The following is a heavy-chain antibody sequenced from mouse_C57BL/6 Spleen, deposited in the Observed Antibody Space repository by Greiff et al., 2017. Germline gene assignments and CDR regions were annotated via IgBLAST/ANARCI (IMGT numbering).Heavy chain of an antibody. CDR2: ISNGGGST. D-gene: IGHD4-1*01. J-gene: IGHJ1*03. Sequence: EVHLVESGGGLVQPGGSLKLSCAASGFTFSDYYMYWVRQTPEKRLEWVAYISNGGGSTYYPDTVKGRFTISRDNAKNTLYLQMSRLKSEDTAMYYCARRGNWDWYFDVWGTGTTVTVSS. V-gene: IGHV5-12*01. CDR1: GFTFSDYY. CDR3: ARRGNWDWYFDV.